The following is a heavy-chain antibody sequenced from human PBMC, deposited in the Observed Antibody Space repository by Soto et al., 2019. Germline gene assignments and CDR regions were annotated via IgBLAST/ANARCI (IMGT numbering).Heavy chain of an antibody. V-gene: IGHV1-18*01. CDR3: VCAYSYGPRRGDYSGMDV. CDR1: GYTFMNYG. J-gene: IGHJ6*02. D-gene: IGHD5-18*01. Sequence: QVQLVQSGAEVRKPGASVKVSCKASGYTFMNYGITWVRQAPGQGLEWMGWISAYNSNTNYTEKLQGRVTMTTDTSTSTAYRRLRSPRPDETAVYYCVCAYSYGPRRGDYSGMDVWGQGTTVAVSS. CDR2: ISAYNSNT.